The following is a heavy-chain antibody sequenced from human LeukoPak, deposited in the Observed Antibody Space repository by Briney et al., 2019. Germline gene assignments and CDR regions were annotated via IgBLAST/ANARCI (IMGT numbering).Heavy chain of an antibody. CDR2: INQSGST. CDR1: GGSFSGYY. J-gene: IGHJ5*02. D-gene: IGHD6-6*01. V-gene: IGHV4-34*01. CDR3: ARGERLVRFWTSDSVYWFDP. Sequence: SETLSLTCAVYGGSFSGYYWSWIRQPPGKGLEWIGEINQSGSTNYNPSLKSRVTISVDTSKNQFSLKLSSVTAADTAVYYCARGERLVRFWTSDSVYWFDPWGQGTLVTVSS.